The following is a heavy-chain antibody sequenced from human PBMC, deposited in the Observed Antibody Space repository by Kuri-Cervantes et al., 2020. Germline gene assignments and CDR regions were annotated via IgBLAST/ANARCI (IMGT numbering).Heavy chain of an antibody. D-gene: IGHD2-15*01. Sequence: GESLKISCEASGFTFSSYGMHWVRQAPGKGLEWVAVIWYDGSNKYYADSVKGRFTISRDNSKNTLYLQMNSLRAEDTAVYHCAKASKGYCSGGSCYFMDVWGKGTTVTVSS. J-gene: IGHJ6*04. CDR3: AKASKGYCSGGSCYFMDV. V-gene: IGHV3-30*02. CDR1: GFTFSSYG. CDR2: IWYDGSNK.